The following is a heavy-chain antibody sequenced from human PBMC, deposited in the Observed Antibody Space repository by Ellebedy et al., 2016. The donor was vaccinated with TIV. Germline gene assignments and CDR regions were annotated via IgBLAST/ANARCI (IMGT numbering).Heavy chain of an antibody. CDR1: GGSISSGGYY. J-gene: IGHJ5*02. Sequence: MPSETLSLTCTVSGGSISSGGYYWSWIRQHPGKGLEWIGYIYYSGSTYYNPSLKSRVTISVDTSKNQFALKLSSVTAAVTAVYYCARDAYCGGDCRMGGWFDPWGQGTLVTVSS. CDR3: ARDAYCGGDCRMGGWFDP. CDR2: IYYSGST. V-gene: IGHV4-31*03. D-gene: IGHD2-21*02.